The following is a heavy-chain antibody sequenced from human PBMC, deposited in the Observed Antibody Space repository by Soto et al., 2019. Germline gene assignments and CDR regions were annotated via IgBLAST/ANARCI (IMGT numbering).Heavy chain of an antibody. Sequence: PSETLSLTCAVSSFSISSGYYWGWVRQPPGKGLEWIGSIYHSGTTNYSPSLKSRVTISIDTSKNQFSLTLRSVTAADAAVYYCARVDILTVYGCMDVWGQGTTVTVSS. J-gene: IGHJ6*02. V-gene: IGHV4-38-2*01. D-gene: IGHD3-9*01. CDR3: ARVDILTVYGCMDV. CDR2: IYHSGTT. CDR1: SFSISSGYY.